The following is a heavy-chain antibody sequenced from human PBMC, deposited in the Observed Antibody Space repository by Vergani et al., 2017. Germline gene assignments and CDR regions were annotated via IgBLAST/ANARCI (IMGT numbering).Heavy chain of an antibody. D-gene: IGHD2-21*01. CDR2: IDVKGNS. J-gene: IGHJ3*02. CDR1: GGSLDIHSQT. Sequence: QVQLHQWGAGVVKPSQTLSLTCSFSGGSLDIHSQTWGWIRQPAGEGLEWIGLIDVKGNSNFSPSLESRVTMSADASRGRFSLNLRSVTTSDTAVYYCVRVLHTSYILGAFDIWGQGIKVTVSS. V-gene: IGHV4-61*02. CDR3: VRVLHTSYILGAFDI.